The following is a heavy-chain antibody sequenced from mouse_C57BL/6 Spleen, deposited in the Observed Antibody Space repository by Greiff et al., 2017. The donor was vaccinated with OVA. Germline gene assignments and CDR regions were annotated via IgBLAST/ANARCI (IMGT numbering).Heavy chain of an antibody. J-gene: IGHJ4*01. Sequence: EVKLMESGGDLVKPGGSLKLSCAASGFTFSSYGMSCVRQTPDKRLEWVATISSGGSYTYYPDSVKGRFTISRDNAKNTLYLQMSSLKSEDTAMDYCARRITTVDYYAMDYWGQGTSVTVSS. CDR1: GFTFSSYG. V-gene: IGHV5-6*02. D-gene: IGHD1-1*01. CDR2: ISSGGSYT. CDR3: ARRITTVDYYAMDY.